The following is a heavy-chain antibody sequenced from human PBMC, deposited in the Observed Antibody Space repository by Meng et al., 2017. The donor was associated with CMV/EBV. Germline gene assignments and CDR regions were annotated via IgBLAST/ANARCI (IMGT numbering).Heavy chain of an antibody. CDR1: GFTFSNAW. CDR3: TTVGKYIVVVPAATYYYYGMDV. CDR2: IKGKTDGGTT. Sequence: GESLKISCAASGFTFSNAWMSWVRQAPGKGLEWVGRIKGKTDGGTTDYAAPVKGRFTISRDDSKNTLYLQMNSLKTEDTAVYYCTTVGKYIVVVPAATYYYYGMDVWGQGTTVTVSS. D-gene: IGHD2-2*01. J-gene: IGHJ6*02. V-gene: IGHV3-15*01.